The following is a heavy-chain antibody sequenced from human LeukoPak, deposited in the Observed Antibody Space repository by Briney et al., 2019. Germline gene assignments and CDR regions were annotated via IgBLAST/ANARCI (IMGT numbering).Heavy chain of an antibody. D-gene: IGHD4-17*01. CDR1: GFTFSSYN. Sequence: GGSLRLSCAASGFTFSSYNINWVRQAPGKGLEWVSSISSSSSYIYYADSVKGRFTISRDNAKNSLYLQMNSLRAEDTAVYYCARDLNGDWGWFDPWGQGTLVTVSS. CDR2: ISSSSSYI. J-gene: IGHJ5*02. V-gene: IGHV3-21*01. CDR3: ARDLNGDWGWFDP.